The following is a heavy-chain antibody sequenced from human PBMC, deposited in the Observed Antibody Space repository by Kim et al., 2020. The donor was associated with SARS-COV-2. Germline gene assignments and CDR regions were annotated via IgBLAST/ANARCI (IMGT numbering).Heavy chain of an antibody. J-gene: IGHJ4*02. Sequence: GGSLRLSCAASGFTFSNAWMSWVRQAPGKGLEWVGRIKSKTDGGTTDYAAPVKGRFTISRDDSKNTLYLQMNSLKTEDTAVYYCTTDRGGVGVLDYWGQGTLVTVSS. V-gene: IGHV3-15*01. CDR2: IKSKTDGGTT. D-gene: IGHD3-16*01. CDR3: TTDRGGVGVLDY. CDR1: GFTFSNAW.